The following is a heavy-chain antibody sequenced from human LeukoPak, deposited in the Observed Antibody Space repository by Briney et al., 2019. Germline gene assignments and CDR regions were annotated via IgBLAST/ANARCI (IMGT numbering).Heavy chain of an antibody. J-gene: IGHJ4*02. D-gene: IGHD1-26*01. Sequence: ASVKVSCKASGYTFTSYYMHWVRQAPGQGLEWMGIINPSGGSTSYAQKFQGGVTMTRDMSTSTVYMELSSLRSEDTAVYYCARVYGGVGAEDYWGQGTLVTVSS. CDR3: ARVYGGVGAEDY. V-gene: IGHV1-46*01. CDR1: GYTFTSYY. CDR2: INPSGGST.